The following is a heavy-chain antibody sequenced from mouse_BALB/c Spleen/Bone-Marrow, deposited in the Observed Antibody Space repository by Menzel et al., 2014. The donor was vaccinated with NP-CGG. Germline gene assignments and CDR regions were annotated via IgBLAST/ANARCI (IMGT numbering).Heavy chain of an antibody. Sequence: EVNVVESGGGLVQPGGSLKLSCVASGFTFSGYGMSWVRQTPDKGLELVATISGSGSSTHYPDSVKGRFTISRDNARNTLYLQMSSLKSEDTAMYYCARGRDWFDYWGQGTTLTVSS. CDR2: ISGSGSST. CDR3: ARGRDWFDY. D-gene: IGHD3-3*01. V-gene: IGHV5-6-3*01. J-gene: IGHJ2*01. CDR1: GFTFSGYG.